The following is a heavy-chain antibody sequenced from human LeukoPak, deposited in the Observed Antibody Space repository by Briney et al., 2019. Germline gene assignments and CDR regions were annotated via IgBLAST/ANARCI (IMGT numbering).Heavy chain of an antibody. CDR3: ARHEDYGDYHDAFDI. V-gene: IGHV6-1*01. CDR2: SYYRSKWYN. J-gene: IGHJ3*02. Sequence: SQTLSLTCAISGDSVSSNSASWNWIRQSPSRGLEWLGRSYYRSKWYNDYAESVKSRITINPDTSKNQFSLQLSSVTAADTAVYYCARHEDYGDYHDAFDIWGQGTMVTVSS. D-gene: IGHD4-17*01. CDR1: GDSVSSNSAS.